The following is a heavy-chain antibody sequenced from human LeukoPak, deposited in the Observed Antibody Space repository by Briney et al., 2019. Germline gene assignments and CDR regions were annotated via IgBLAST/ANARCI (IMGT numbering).Heavy chain of an antibody. J-gene: IGHJ4*02. D-gene: IGHD3-9*01. CDR1: GGFISSSDY. V-gene: IGHV4-39*07. CDR3: ARGRVNYDILTGLDY. Sequence: SETLSLTCSVSGGFISSSDYWGWIRQTPGKGLEWIGTVYYSGNTYYNSSLKSRVTISVDTSKNQFSLKVTSVTAADTAVYYCARGRVNYDILTGLDYWGQGTLVTVSS. CDR2: VYYSGNT.